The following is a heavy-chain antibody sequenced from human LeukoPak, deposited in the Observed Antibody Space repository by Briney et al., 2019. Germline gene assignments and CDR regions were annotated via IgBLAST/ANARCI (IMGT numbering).Heavy chain of an antibody. CDR3: ARDAYYGSGSYPY. CDR2: INPNSGGT. D-gene: IGHD3-10*01. Sequence: ASMKVSCKASGYTFTGYYIHWLRQAPGQGLEWMGFINPNSGGTNYAQKFQGRVTMTRDTSISTAYMELSRLRSDDTAVYYCARDAYYGSGSYPYWGQGTLVTVSS. J-gene: IGHJ4*02. V-gene: IGHV1-2*02. CDR1: GYTFTGYY.